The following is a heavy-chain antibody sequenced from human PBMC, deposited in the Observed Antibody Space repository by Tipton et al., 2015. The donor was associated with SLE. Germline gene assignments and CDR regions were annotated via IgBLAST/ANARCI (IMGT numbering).Heavy chain of an antibody. CDR1: GFTFSSFA. CDR2: LYSAGSS. Sequence: SLRLSCAVSGFTFSSFAMAWVRQAPGKGLEWVSILYSAGSSYQADSVRGRFSISRDISRDTLYLQMHSLTAEDTAIYYCARSPYSGSGSFRTYYFDIWGQGTLVTVSS. CDR3: ARSPYSGSGSFRTYYFDI. V-gene: IGHV3-23*03. J-gene: IGHJ4*02. D-gene: IGHD3-10*01.